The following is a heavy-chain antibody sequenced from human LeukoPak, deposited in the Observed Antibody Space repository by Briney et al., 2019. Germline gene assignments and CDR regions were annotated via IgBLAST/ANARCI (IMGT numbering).Heavy chain of an antibody. J-gene: IGHJ4*02. CDR2: IYSDGTT. Sequence: GGSLRLSCAAPGFTVSSNYMSWVRQGPGRGLEWVSVIYSDGTTYYADPVKGRFTISRDDSKNTLYLQMNSLRVEDTAVYYCARGDSSGYLFEYWGQGTLVTVSS. D-gene: IGHD3-22*01. CDR1: GFTVSSNY. CDR3: ARGDSSGYLFEY. V-gene: IGHV3-66*01.